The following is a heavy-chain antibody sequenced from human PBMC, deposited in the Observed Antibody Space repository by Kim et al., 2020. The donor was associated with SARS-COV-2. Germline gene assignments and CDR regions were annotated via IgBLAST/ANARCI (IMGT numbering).Heavy chain of an antibody. D-gene: IGHD6-13*01. J-gene: IGHJ4*02. CDR3: ARDWGGVSSSWTPLDY. CDR2: IWYDGSNK. CDR1: GFTFSSYG. Sequence: GGSLRLSCAASGFTFSSYGMHGVRQAPGKGLEWGAVIWYDGSNKYYADSVKGRFTISRDNSKNTLYLQMNSLRAEATAVYYCARDWGGVSSSWTPLDYWGQGTLVTVSS. V-gene: IGHV3-33*01.